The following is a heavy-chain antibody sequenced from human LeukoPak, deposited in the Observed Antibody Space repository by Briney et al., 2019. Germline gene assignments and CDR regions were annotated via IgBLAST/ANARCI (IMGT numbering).Heavy chain of an antibody. J-gene: IGHJ4*02. CDR1: GFTFSSYW. Sequence: GGSLRLSCAASGFTFSSYWMHWVRQAPGKGLVWVSRINSDGSSTSYADSGKGRFTISRDNVKNTLYLHRNILRSEDTAVYQCERDDHLGYWGQGRLVTVSS. V-gene: IGHV3-74*01. CDR2: INSDGSST. D-gene: IGHD3-16*01. CDR3: ERDDHLGY.